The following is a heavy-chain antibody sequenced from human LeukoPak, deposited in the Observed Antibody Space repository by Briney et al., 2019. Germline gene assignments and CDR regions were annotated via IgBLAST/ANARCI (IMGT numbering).Heavy chain of an antibody. CDR1: GFTFNNYL. J-gene: IGHJ4*02. Sequence: GGSLRLSCAASGFTFNNYLMSWVRQAPGKGLEWISVLFTGGGRTLYADSVKGRFTISGDTSRTTLYLQMNGLRAEDTAVYYCAKECDYSPGHKFDLWGQGTLVTVSS. D-gene: IGHD3-10*01. CDR2: LFTGGGRT. V-gene: IGHV3-23*01. CDR3: AKECDYSPGHKFDL.